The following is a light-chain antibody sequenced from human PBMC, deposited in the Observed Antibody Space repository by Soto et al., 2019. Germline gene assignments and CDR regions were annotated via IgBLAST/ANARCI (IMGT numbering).Light chain of an antibody. J-gene: IGKJ4*01. CDR2: DAS. V-gene: IGKV1-5*01. Sequence: DIQMTQSPSTLSASVGDRVTITCRASQSISSWLAWYQQKPGKAPKLLIYDASSLESGVPSRFSGSGSGTEFTLTISTLQPDDFATYYCQQYNSYSLTFGGGTKVEIK. CDR3: QQYNSYSLT. CDR1: QSISSW.